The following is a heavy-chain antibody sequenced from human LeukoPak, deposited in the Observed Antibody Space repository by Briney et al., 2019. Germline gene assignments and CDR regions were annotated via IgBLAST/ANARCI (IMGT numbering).Heavy chain of an antibody. D-gene: IGHD3-10*01. CDR3: ARAYGSGSSYHPDY. Sequence: ASVKVSCKASGYTFTSYGISWVRQAPGQGLEWVGWISAYNGNTNYAQKLQGRVTMTTDTSTSTAYMELSSLRSDDTAVYYCARAYGSGSSYHPDYWGLGTLVTVSS. CDR2: ISAYNGNT. J-gene: IGHJ4*02. CDR1: GYTFTSYG. V-gene: IGHV1-18*01.